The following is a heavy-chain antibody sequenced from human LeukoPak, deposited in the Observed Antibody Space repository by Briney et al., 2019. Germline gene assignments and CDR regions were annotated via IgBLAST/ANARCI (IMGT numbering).Heavy chain of an antibody. CDR1: GGTFSSYA. CDR2: IIPIFGTA. J-gene: IGHJ5*02. V-gene: IGHV1-69*13. CDR3: ARGDFRGPLFDP. Sequence: ASVTVSCTASGGTFSSYAISWVRQAPGQGLEWMGGIIPIFGTANYAQKFQGRVTITADESTSTAYMELSSLRSEDTAVYYCARGDFRGPLFDPWGQGTLVTVSS. D-gene: IGHD3-10*01.